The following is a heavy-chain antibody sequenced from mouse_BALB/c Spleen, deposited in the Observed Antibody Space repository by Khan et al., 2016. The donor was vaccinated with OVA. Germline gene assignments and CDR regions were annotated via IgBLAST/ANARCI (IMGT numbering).Heavy chain of an antibody. J-gene: IGHJ3*01. CDR1: GYTFTTYT. D-gene: IGHD2-14*01. V-gene: IGHV1-4*01. CDR2: INPSNGYT. Sequence: QVQLKQSGAELARPGASVKMSCKASGYTFTTYTMHWVKQRPGQGLEWIGYINPSNGYTNYNQKFKDKSTLTADKSSSTAYMQLSSLTSDYSAVYYCAREGAYYRSDGWFSYWDQGTLVTVSA. CDR3: AREGAYYRSDGWFSY.